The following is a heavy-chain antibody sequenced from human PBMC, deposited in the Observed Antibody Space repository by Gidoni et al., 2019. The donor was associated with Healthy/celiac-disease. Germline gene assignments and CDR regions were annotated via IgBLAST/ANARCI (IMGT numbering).Heavy chain of an antibody. J-gene: IGHJ6*03. Sequence: EVQLVQSGAEVKKPGESLRISCKGSGYSFTSYWISWVRQMPGKGLEWMGRIDPSDSYTNYSPSFQGHVTISADKSISTAYLQWSSLKASDTAMYYCARHRGTTDYYYYMDVWGKGTTVTVSS. V-gene: IGHV5-10-1*03. CDR3: ARHRGTTDYYYYMDV. CDR1: GYSFTSYW. D-gene: IGHD4-4*01. CDR2: IDPSDSYT.